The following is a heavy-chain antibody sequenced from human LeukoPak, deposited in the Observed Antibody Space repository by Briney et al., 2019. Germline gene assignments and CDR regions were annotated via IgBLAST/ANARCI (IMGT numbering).Heavy chain of an antibody. Sequence: GESLKISCKGSGYSFTKYSIGWVRQMPGKGLEWMGIIYPGVSDTRYSPSFQGQVTISVDKSISTAYLQWSSLKASDTAIYYCARQMVRGVIISPYYYYGMDVWGQGTTVTVSS. V-gene: IGHV5-51*01. CDR1: GYSFTKYS. J-gene: IGHJ6*02. CDR2: IYPGVSDT. D-gene: IGHD3-10*01. CDR3: ARQMVRGVIISPYYYYGMDV.